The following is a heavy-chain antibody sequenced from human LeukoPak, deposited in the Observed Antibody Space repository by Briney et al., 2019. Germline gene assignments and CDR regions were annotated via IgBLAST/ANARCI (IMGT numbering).Heavy chain of an antibody. CDR1: GFTFRISG. Sequence: GGSLRLSCTASGFTFRISGMNWVRQAPGKGLEWVASIQYDGNDKKFADSVKGRFTISRDNSKNTLYLQMNSLRADDTAVYYCARSPGLVGANYFDYWGQGTLVTVSS. V-gene: IGHV3-33*05. J-gene: IGHJ4*02. CDR3: ARSPGLVGANYFDY. D-gene: IGHD1-26*01. CDR2: IQYDGNDK.